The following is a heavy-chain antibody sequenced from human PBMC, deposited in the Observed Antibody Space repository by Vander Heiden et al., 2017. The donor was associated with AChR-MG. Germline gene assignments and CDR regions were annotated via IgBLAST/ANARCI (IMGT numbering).Heavy chain of an antibody. V-gene: IGHV3-33*01. J-gene: IGHJ2*01. CDR3: ARGGSSSSSTDAYWYFDL. CDR1: GFTFSSYG. Sequence: QVQRVESGGGVVQPGRSLRLSCAASGFTFSSYGMHWVRQAPGKGLEWVAVIWYDGSNKYYADSVKGRFTISRDNSKNTLYLQMNSLRAEDTAVYYCARGGSSSSSTDAYWYFDLWGRGTLVTVSS. D-gene: IGHD6-6*01. CDR2: IWYDGSNK.